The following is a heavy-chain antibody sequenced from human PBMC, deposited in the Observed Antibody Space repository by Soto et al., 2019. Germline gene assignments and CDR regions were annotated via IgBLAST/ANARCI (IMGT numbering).Heavy chain of an antibody. J-gene: IGHJ5*02. D-gene: IGHD1-26*01. CDR3: ARDSIVGATNWFDP. CDR1: GGYISSYY. V-gene: IGHV4-59*01. Sequence: EPQSHTYSVSGGYISSYYWSWIRKPPGKGLEWIGYIYYSGSTNYNPSLKSRVTISVDTSKNQFSLKLSSVTAADTAVYYCARDSIVGATNWFDPWGQGTLV. CDR2: IYYSGST.